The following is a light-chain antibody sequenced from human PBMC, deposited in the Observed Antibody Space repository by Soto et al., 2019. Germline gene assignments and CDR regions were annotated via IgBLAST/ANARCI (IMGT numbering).Light chain of an antibody. Sequence: EIVMTQSPDTLSVSPGERATLSCRASQNIRGSLAWYQQKPGQPPRLLIYDASTGATGIPDRFSASGSGTEFTLTISSLQSEDFAVYYCQQYNKWPLSFGGGTTVELK. CDR3: QQYNKWPLS. CDR1: QNIRGS. CDR2: DAS. V-gene: IGKV3-15*01. J-gene: IGKJ4*01.